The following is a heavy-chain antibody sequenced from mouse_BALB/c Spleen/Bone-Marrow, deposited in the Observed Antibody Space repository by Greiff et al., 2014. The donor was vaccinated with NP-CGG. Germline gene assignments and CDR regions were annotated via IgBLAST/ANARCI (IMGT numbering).Heavy chain of an antibody. Sequence: EVKLMESGGGLVKPGGSLKXXCAXSGXTFSSYAMSWVRQTPERRLEWVASISSGGSTYYPDSVKGRFTISGDNARNILYLQMSSLRSEDTAMYYCARDDYDDQYYFDYWGQGTTLTVSS. D-gene: IGHD2-4*01. CDR3: ARDDYDDQYYFDY. CDR1: GXTFSSYA. V-gene: IGHV5-6-5*01. CDR2: ISSGGST. J-gene: IGHJ2*01.